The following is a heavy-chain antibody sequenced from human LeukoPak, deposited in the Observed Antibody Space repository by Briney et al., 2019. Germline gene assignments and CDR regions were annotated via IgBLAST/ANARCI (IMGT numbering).Heavy chain of an antibody. CDR2: VNHSGRT. Sequence: SETLSLTCAVYSGSFNDYYWGWLGQPRGKGLEWIGEVNHSGRTNYNPSLKSRVTISQDTSKNQFSLKLRSVTAADTGVYFCARRGPGATVDYWGQGSLVTVSS. V-gene: IGHV4-34*01. CDR1: SGSFNDYY. J-gene: IGHJ4*02. D-gene: IGHD4/OR15-4a*01. CDR3: ARRGPGATVDY.